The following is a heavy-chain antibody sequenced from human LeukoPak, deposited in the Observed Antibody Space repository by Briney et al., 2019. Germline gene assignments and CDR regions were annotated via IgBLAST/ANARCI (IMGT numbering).Heavy chain of an antibody. CDR3: ARVGQTVAAGTYDY. D-gene: IGHD2-15*01. V-gene: IGHV4-59*08. CDR2: FFYRGSP. J-gene: IGHJ4*02. Sequence: SESLSLTCTVSGGSISSYYWSWVRQSPGKGLEWIGNFFYRGSPNYNPSLKSRVTESFDTSKNQFSPKLSSVTAADTAVYYCARVGQTVAAGTYDYCGQGTLVSVSS. CDR1: GGSISSYY.